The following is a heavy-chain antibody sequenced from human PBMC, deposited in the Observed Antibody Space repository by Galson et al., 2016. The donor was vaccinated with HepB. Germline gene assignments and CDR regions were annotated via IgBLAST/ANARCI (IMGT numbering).Heavy chain of an antibody. V-gene: IGHV3-33*01. CDR1: GFTFSSYT. CDR2: IWYDGSNK. Sequence: SLRLSCAASGFTFSSYTMHWVRQAPGKGLDWVAGIWYDGSNKYYGDSVKGRFTISRDNSKNTLYLQMNSLRAEDTAVYYCARGSGSGSSRFRFYFYLDMWGKGTPVTVSS. D-gene: IGHD3-10*01. CDR3: ARGSGSGSSRFRFYFYLDM. J-gene: IGHJ6*03.